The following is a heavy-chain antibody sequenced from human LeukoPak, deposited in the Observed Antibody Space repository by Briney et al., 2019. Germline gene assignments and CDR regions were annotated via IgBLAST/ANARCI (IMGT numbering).Heavy chain of an antibody. D-gene: IGHD3-3*01. Sequence: GGSLRLSCAASGFTFSSYGMHWVRQAPGKGLEWVAVISYDGSNKYYADSVKGRFTISRDNSKNTLYLQMNSLRAEDTAVYYCAKGYDFWSGYYLVPYYFDYWGQGTLVTVSS. J-gene: IGHJ4*02. CDR3: AKGYDFWSGYYLVPYYFDY. V-gene: IGHV3-30*18. CDR2: ISYDGSNK. CDR1: GFTFSSYG.